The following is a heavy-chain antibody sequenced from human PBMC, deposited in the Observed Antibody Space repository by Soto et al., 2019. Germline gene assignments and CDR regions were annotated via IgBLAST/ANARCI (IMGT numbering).Heavy chain of an antibody. D-gene: IGHD3-3*01. V-gene: IGHV1-46*01. Sequence: ASVKVSCKASGYTFTSYYMHWVRQAPGQGLEWMGIINPSGGSTSYAQKFQGRVTMTRDTSTSTVYMELSSLRSEDTAVYYCAREGADFWSGYWRAHDYYYGMDVWGQGTTVTVSS. CDR3: AREGADFWSGYWRAHDYYYGMDV. J-gene: IGHJ6*02. CDR1: GYTFTSYY. CDR2: INPSGGST.